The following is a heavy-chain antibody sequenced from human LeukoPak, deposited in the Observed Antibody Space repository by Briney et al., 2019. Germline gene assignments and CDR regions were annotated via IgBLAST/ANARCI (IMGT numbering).Heavy chain of an antibody. V-gene: IGHV3-73*01. Sequence: PGRSLRLSCALSGVTSCGSAVHWVRQAAGHGLGWVGRVRRKVKSYATAYAASVKGRFTISRDDSKNTAYLQMNSLKTEDTAVYYCTRTRDGYNAWIFDYWGQGTLVTVSS. CDR3: TRTRDGYNAWIFDY. CDR1: GVTSCGSA. J-gene: IGHJ4*02. CDR2: VRRKVKSYAT. D-gene: IGHD5-24*01.